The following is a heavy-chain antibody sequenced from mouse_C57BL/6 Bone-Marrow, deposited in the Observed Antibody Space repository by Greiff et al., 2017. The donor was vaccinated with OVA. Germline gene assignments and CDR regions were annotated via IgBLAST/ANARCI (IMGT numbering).Heavy chain of an antibody. CDR2: INPNNGGT. CDR3: ARGGYDYDASAWFDY. CDR1: GYTFTDYY. Sequence: VQLQPSGPELVKPGSSVKLSCKASGYTFTDYYMNWVQQSPGKSLEWIGDINPNNGGTSYNQKFKGKATLTVDKSSSTAYMELRSLTSEDSAVYDCARGGYDYDASAWFDYWGQGTLVTVSA. J-gene: IGHJ3*01. V-gene: IGHV1-26*01. D-gene: IGHD2-4*01.